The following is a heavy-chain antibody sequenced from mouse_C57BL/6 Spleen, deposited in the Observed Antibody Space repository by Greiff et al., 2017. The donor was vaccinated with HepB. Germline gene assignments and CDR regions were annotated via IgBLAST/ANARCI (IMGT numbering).Heavy chain of an antibody. CDR2: IYPGSGNT. Sequence: QVQLKQSGAELVRPGASVKLSCKASGYTFTDYYINWVKQRPGQGLEWIARIYPGSGNTYYNEKFKGKATLTAEKSSSPAYMQLSSLTSEDSAVYFCASEGNYFDYWGQGTTLTVSS. CDR3: ASEGNYFDY. CDR1: GYTFTDYY. V-gene: IGHV1-76*01. J-gene: IGHJ2*01.